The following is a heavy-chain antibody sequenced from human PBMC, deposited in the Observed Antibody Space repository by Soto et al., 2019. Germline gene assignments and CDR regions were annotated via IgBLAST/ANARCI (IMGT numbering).Heavy chain of an antibody. J-gene: IGHJ3*02. Sequence: EVQLVESGGGLVQPGGSLRLSCAASGFTVSSNYMSWVRQAPGQGLEWVSVIYSGGSTYYADSVKGRFTISRHNSKNTLYRQMNSLRAEDTAVYYCASSLERRGITDAFDIWGQGTMVTVSS. CDR2: IYSGGST. CDR3: ASSLERRGITDAFDI. V-gene: IGHV3-53*04. CDR1: GFTVSSNY. D-gene: IGHD1-1*01.